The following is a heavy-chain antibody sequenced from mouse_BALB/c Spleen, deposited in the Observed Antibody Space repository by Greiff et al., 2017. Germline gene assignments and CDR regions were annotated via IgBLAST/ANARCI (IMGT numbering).Heavy chain of an antibody. D-gene: IGHD1-1*01. Sequence: EVKVVESGGGLVQPGGSLKLSCAASGFTFSSYGMSWVRQTPDKRLELVATINSNGGSTYYPDSVKGRFTISRDNAKNTLYLQMSSLKSEDTAMYYCARNPTYGYYAMDYWGQGTSVTVSS. CDR2: INSNGGST. V-gene: IGHV5-6-3*01. CDR3: ARNPTYGYYAMDY. CDR1: GFTFSSYG. J-gene: IGHJ4*01.